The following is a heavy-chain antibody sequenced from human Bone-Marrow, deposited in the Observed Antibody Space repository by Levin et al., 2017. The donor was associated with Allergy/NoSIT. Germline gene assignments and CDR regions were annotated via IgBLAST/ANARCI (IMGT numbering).Heavy chain of an antibody. CDR3: AKDISGDGSNFDH. Sequence: PGGSLRLSCAVSGFTVDDYAMHWVRQAPGKGLEWVSGITWNRGKKDYADSVKGRFTISRDNAKNSLYLQMNSLRTEDTALYYCAKDISGDGSNFDHWGQGTLVTVSS. CDR1: GFTVDDYA. J-gene: IGHJ4*02. V-gene: IGHV3-9*01. D-gene: IGHD5-24*01. CDR2: ITWNRGKK.